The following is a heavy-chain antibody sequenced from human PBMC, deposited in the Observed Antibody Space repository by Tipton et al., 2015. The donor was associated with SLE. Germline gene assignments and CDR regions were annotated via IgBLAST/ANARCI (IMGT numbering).Heavy chain of an antibody. CDR3: ARGGESGSYVY. J-gene: IGHJ4*02. CDR1: GGSISSGSYY. CDR2: IYTSGST. D-gene: IGHD1-26*01. V-gene: IGHV4-61*02. Sequence: LRLSCTVSGGSISSGSYYWSWIRQPAGKGLEWIGRIYTSGSTNYNPSLKSRVTISVDTSKNQFSLKLSSVTAADTAVYYCARGGESGSYVYWGQGTLVTVSS.